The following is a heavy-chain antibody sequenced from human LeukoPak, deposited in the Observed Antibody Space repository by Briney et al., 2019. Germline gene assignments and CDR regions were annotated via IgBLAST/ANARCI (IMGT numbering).Heavy chain of an antibody. J-gene: IGHJ4*02. Sequence: SETLSLTCTVSGGSISTGGYYWGWIRQPPGKGPEWIGYIYYSGSTYYNPSLKSRVTISVDTSKNQFSLKLSSVTAADTAVYYCARAYYDFWSGQLYYFDYWGQGTLVTVSS. CDR1: GGSISTGGYY. CDR3: ARAYYDFWSGQLYYFDY. CDR2: IYYSGST. V-gene: IGHV4-39*01. D-gene: IGHD3-3*01.